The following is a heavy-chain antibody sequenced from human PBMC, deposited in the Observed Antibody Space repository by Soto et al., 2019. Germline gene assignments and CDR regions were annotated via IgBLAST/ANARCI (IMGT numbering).Heavy chain of an antibody. V-gene: IGHV4-31*03. CDR1: VASISSGGYY. J-gene: IGHJ5*02. Sequence: QVQLQESGPGLVKPSQTLSLTCTVSVASISSGGYYWSWIRQHPGEGLEWIGYIYYSGSTSYNPSLKSRGTIAADTSKNQCSLKLSSVTDADTAVYYCARESKYDTSGYPPWFAPWGQGTLVTVSS. D-gene: IGHD3-22*01. CDR3: ARESKYDTSGYPPWFAP. CDR2: IYYSGST.